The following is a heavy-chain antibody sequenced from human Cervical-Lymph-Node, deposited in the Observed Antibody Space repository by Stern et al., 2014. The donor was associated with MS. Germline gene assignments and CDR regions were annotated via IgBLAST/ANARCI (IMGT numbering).Heavy chain of an antibody. J-gene: IGHJ4*02. CDR3: ATFVFGASPT. D-gene: IGHD3-10*02. CDR1: GFVRTNY. V-gene: IGHV3-66*02. CDR2: LYHGGPT. Sequence: EVQLVESGGGLVQPGGSLRLSCAASGFVRTNYMIWVRQAPGKGLEWVSLLYHGGPTYSAHTVEGRFAISRDTSRNTLYLQMNSLRPEDTSVYYCATFVFGASPTWSQGTLVTVSS.